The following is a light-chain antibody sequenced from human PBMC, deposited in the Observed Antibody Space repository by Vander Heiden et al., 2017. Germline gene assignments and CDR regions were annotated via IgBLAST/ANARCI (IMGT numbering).Light chain of an antibody. CDR3: CSYAGSSTV. J-gene: IGLJ1*01. Sequence: QSALTQPASVSGSPGQSITISCTGTSSDVGSYNLVSCYQQHPGKAPMLIIYEVRKRPAGVSNRFSGSKSGNTASLTISGLQAEDEADYYCCSYAGSSTVFGTGTKVTVL. V-gene: IGLV2-23*02. CDR2: EVR. CDR1: SSDVGSYNL.